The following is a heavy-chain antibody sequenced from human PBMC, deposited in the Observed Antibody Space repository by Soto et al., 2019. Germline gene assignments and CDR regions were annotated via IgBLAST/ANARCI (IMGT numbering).Heavy chain of an antibody. Sequence: PGGSLRLSCAASGFTFSSYAMSWVRQAPGKGLEWVSAISGSGGSTYYADSVKGRFTISRDNSKNTLYLQMNSLRAEDTAVSYCASLDTALHGMDVWGQGTTVTVSS. CDR3: ASLDTALHGMDV. V-gene: IGHV3-23*01. CDR1: GFTFSSYA. CDR2: ISGSGGST. D-gene: IGHD5-18*01. J-gene: IGHJ6*02.